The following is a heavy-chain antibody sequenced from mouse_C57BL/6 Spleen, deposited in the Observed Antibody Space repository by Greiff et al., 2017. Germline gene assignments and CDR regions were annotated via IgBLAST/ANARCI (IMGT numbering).Heavy chain of an antibody. CDR2: IDPEDGDT. CDR3: TNYYDHDEGDY. D-gene: IGHD2-4*01. V-gene: IGHV14-1*01. J-gene: IGHJ2*01. Sequence: EVQLQQSGAELVRPGASVTLSCTASGFNIKDSYMHWVKQRPEQGLEWIGRIDPEDGDTEYAPKFQGKATMTADTSPNTAYLPLSSLPSEDTAVYFCTNYYDHDEGDYWGQGTTLTVSS. CDR1: GFNIKDSY.